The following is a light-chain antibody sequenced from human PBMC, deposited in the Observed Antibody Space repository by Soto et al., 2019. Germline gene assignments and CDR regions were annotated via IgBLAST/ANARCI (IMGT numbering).Light chain of an antibody. CDR1: QSVSSK. CDR3: QQYNNWPPLT. J-gene: IGKJ4*01. V-gene: IGKV3-15*01. CDR2: GAS. Sequence: EIVMTQSAATLSVSPGERATLSCRASQSVSSKLAWYQQKPGQAPRLLIYGASTRATGIPARFSGSGSGTEFTLTISSLQSEDFAVYYCQQYNNWPPLTFGGGTKVDIK.